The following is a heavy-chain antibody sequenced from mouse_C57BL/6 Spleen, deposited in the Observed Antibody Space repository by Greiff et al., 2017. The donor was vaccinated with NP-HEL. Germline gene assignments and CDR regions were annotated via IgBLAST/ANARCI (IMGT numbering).Heavy chain of an antibody. CDR3: ARAYYSNYGWFAY. J-gene: IGHJ3*01. Sequence: VQLQQSGPELVKPGASVKMSCKASGYTFTDYNMHWVKQSHGKSLEWIGYINPNNGGTSYNQKFKGKATLTVNKSSSTAYMELRSLTSEDSAVYYCARAYYSNYGWFAYWGQGTLVTVSA. CDR2: INPNNGGT. CDR1: GYTFTDYN. V-gene: IGHV1-22*01. D-gene: IGHD2-5*01.